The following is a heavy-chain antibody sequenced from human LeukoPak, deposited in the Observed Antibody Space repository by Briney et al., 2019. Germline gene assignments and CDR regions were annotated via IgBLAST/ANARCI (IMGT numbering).Heavy chain of an antibody. D-gene: IGHD2-2*01. CDR3: ARDGCSESSTSCYVDYYYYMDV. CDR2: ISSSSSTI. V-gene: IGHV3-48*04. CDR1: GFTFSSYS. J-gene: IGHJ6*03. Sequence: PGGSLRLSCAVSGFTFSSYSMNWVRQAPGKGLEWVSYISSSSSTIYYADSVKGRFTISRDNAKNSLYLQMNSLRAEDTAVYYCARDGCSESSTSCYVDYYYYMDVWGKGTTVTVSS.